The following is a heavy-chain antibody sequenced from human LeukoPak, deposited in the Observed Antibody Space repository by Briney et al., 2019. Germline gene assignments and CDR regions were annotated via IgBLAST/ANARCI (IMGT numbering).Heavy chain of an antibody. CDR3: AREGVVGATPVYFDY. V-gene: IGHV3-33*01. CDR2: IWSDGNNK. Sequence: GGSLRLSCAASGFSFSSYGMHWVRQAPGKGLEWVAMIWSDGNNKHTTDSVKGRFTISRDNSKTTLYLQMNSLRAEDTAVYYCAREGVVGATPVYFDYWGQGTRVTVSS. J-gene: IGHJ4*02. D-gene: IGHD1-26*01. CDR1: GFSFSSYG.